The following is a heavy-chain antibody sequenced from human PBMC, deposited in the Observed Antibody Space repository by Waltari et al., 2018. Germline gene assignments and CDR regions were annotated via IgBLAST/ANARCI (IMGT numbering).Heavy chain of an antibody. CDR1: GGSISSGGYY. D-gene: IGHD6-19*01. Sequence: QVQLQESGPGLVKPSQTLSLTCTVSGGSISSGGYYWSWIRQHPGKGLEWIGYIYYSGSTYYTPSLKSRVTISGDTAKNQFSLKLSSVTAADTAVYYCARQEAVAGTLYCQHWGQGTLVTVSS. J-gene: IGHJ1*01. CDR3: ARQEAVAGTLYCQH. V-gene: IGHV4-31*03. CDR2: IYYSGST.